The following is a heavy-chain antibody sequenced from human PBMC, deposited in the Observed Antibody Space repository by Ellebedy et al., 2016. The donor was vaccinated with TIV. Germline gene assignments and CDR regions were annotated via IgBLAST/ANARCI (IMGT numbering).Heavy chain of an antibody. V-gene: IGHV3-7*03. J-gene: IGHJ4*02. D-gene: IGHD3-16*01. CDR1: GFTFSAYC. CDR2: IEQDGSEK. CDR3: ARGPVRYTQKGGFLDY. Sequence: PGGSLRPSCAASGFTFSAYCMTWVRQAPGKGLEWVANIEQDGSEKYYVGSVKGRFTISRDNSTNTLSLEMNSLRVDDTAVYFRARGPVRYTQKGGFLDYWGQGTLVTVSS.